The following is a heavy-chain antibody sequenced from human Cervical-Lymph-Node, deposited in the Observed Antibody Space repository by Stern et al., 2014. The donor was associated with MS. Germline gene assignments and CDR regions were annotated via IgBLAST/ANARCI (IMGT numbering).Heavy chain of an antibody. CDR3: ARGQFSGSGPLTFLFDS. D-gene: IGHD3-10*01. CDR1: GYTLSSND. Sequence: VQLVESGAEVKKPGASVKVSCKASGYTLSSNDLHWVRQATGQGLEWMGWMHPKSSNTGYAQNFRGRVTMTRDTSINTAYLELRSLRSDDTAVYFCARGQFSGSGPLTFLFDSWGQGTLVTVTS. V-gene: IGHV1-8*01. CDR2: MHPKSSNT. J-gene: IGHJ4*02.